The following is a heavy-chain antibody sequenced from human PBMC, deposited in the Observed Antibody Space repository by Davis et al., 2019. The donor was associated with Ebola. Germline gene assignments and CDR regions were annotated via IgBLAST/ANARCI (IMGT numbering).Heavy chain of an antibody. CDR1: GYTFTSYA. CDR3: VKTRSNWWNDALEI. J-gene: IGHJ3*02. D-gene: IGHD2-8*02. V-gene: IGHV1-3*01. Sequence: AASVKVSCKASGYTFTSYAMHWVRQAPGQRLEWMGWINAGNGNTNYSQKFQGRVTITRDTSASTAYMELSSLRSEDTAVYYCVKTRSNWWNDALEIWGRGTMVIVSS. CDR2: INAGNGNT.